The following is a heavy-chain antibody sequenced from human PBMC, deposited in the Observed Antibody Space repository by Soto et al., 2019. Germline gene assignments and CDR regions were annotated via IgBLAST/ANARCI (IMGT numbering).Heavy chain of an antibody. Sequence: EVQLVESGGGLVQPGGSLRLSCAASGFTFSSYSMNWVRQAPGMGLEWVSYISSSSSTIYYADSVKGRFTISRDNAKNSLYLQMNSLRAEDTAVYYCAREGFYYYYGMDVWGQGTTVTVSS. V-gene: IGHV3-48*01. CDR1: GFTFSSYS. CDR3: AREGFYYYYGMDV. J-gene: IGHJ6*02. CDR2: ISSSSSTI.